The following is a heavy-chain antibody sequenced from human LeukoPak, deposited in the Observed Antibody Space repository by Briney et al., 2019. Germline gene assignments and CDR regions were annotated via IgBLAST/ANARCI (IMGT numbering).Heavy chain of an antibody. CDR1: GYTSTSYY. Sequence: GASVKVSCKASGYTSTSYYMHWVRQAPGQGLEWMGIINPSGGSTSYAQKFQGRVTMTRDTSTSTVYMELSSLRSEDTAVYYCASSGCSGGSCYFPNYYMDVWGKGTTVTISS. CDR2: INPSGGST. J-gene: IGHJ6*03. D-gene: IGHD2-15*01. CDR3: ASSGCSGGSCYFPNYYMDV. V-gene: IGHV1-46*01.